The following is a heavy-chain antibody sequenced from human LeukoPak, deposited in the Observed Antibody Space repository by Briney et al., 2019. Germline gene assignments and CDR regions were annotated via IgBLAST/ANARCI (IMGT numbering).Heavy chain of an antibody. V-gene: IGHV1-18*01. CDR1: GYTFTSYG. D-gene: IGHD6-13*01. CDR3: ARVVWSSSWSHYYYMDV. Sequence: ASVKVSCKASGYTFTSYGISWVRQAPGQGLEWMGWISAYNGNTNYAQKLQGRVTMTTDTSTSTAYMELRSLRSDDTAVYYCARVVWSSSWSHYYYMDVWGKGTTVTVSS. CDR2: ISAYNGNT. J-gene: IGHJ6*03.